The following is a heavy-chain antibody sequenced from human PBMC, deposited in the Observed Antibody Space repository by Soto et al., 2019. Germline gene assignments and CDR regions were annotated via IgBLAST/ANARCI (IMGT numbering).Heavy chain of an antibody. V-gene: IGHV4-59*08. J-gene: IGHJ4*02. Sequence: SETLSLTCTVSGGSVSSYYWSWIRQSPGKGLEWIGYIYYSGSTKYKPSLKSRVTISVDTSKNQFSLKVSSATAADTAVYYGARHSNRNYGLYYFDYWGLGALVTVSS. D-gene: IGHD4-4*01. CDR2: IYYSGST. CDR3: ARHSNRNYGLYYFDY. CDR1: GGSVSSYY.